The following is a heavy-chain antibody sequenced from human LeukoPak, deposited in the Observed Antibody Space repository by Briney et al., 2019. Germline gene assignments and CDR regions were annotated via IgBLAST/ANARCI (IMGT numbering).Heavy chain of an antibody. CDR2: ISSSADNI. Sequence: GGSLRLSCAASGFTFSNYAMSWVRQAPGKGLEWVSSISSSADNIYHADSVKGRFTISRDNSKNTLYLQMNSLRAEDTALYYCAKLTTWDTQYSIDYWGQGTLVTVSS. D-gene: IGHD1-26*01. V-gene: IGHV3-23*01. J-gene: IGHJ4*02. CDR3: AKLTTWDTQYSIDY. CDR1: GFTFSNYA.